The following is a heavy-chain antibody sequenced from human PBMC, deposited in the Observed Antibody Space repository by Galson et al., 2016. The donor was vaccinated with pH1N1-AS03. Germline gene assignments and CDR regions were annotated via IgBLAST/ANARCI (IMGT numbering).Heavy chain of an antibody. Sequence: SVKVSCKASGYTFTDYYIHWVRQAPGQALEWMGRINPKRGGTNYSQRFQGRVAMTRDTSVSTAYMELSSLRSEDTAVYYCARDRGSGYDLFDYYYGMDVWGQGTTVTVSS. V-gene: IGHV1-2*06. CDR3: ARDRGSGYDLFDYYYGMDV. CDR1: GYTFTDYY. CDR2: INPKRGGT. J-gene: IGHJ6*02. D-gene: IGHD5-12*01.